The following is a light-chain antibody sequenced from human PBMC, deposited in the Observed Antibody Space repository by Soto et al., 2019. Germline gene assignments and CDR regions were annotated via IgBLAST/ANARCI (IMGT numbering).Light chain of an antibody. CDR1: QSVLYSSNHKNY. CDR2: WAS. J-gene: IGKJ1*01. CDR3: QQYYKSPWT. Sequence: DIVMTQSPDSLAVSLGERATINCKSSQSVLYSSNHKNYLAWFQQKPVQPPKLILYWASIGDSGVPDRFSGSESGTEFTLTINSLQPEDVAIYYCQQYYKSPWTFGQGTKVEIK. V-gene: IGKV4-1*01.